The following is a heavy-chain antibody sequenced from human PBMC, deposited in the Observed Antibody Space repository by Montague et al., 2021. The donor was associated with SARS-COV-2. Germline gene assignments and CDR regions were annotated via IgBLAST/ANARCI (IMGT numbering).Heavy chain of an antibody. CDR2: ISYDGGTK. D-gene: IGHD1-26*01. CDR3: AKDSVGNYYYGMDV. J-gene: IGHJ6*02. Sequence: SLRLSCAASGFTFSSYAMHWVRQAPGKGLEWVAVISYDGGTKYYADSVKGRFTISRDNSKNTLYLQMNSLRAEDTAVYYCAKDSVGNYYYGMDVWGQGTTVTVSS. CDR1: GFTFSSYA. V-gene: IGHV3-30*18.